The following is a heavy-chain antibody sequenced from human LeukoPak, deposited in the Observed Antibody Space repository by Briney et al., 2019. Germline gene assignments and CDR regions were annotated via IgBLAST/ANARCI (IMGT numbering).Heavy chain of an antibody. V-gene: IGHV3-7*01. J-gene: IGHJ6*03. D-gene: IGHD3-22*01. Sequence: GGSLRLSCAASGFTFTTYWMSWVRQAPGKGLEWVANIKQDGTERYYVDSVKGRFTISRDNAKNSLYLQMNSLRAEDTAVYYCARVGPYYYDSSGYEPPDYYYYMDVWGKGTTVTISS. CDR1: GFTFTTYW. CDR3: ARVGPYYYDSSGYEPPDYYYYMDV. CDR2: IKQDGTER.